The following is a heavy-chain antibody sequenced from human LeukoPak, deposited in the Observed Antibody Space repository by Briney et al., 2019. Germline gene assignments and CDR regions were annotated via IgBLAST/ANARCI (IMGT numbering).Heavy chain of an antibody. Sequence: SQTLSLTCAVSGGSISSSTYSWSWIRQPPGMGLEWIGYIYYSGSTYYNPSLKSRVTISVDTSKNQFSLKLSSVTAADTAVYYCARNIFGVVTPLYFDYWGQGTLVTVSS. J-gene: IGHJ4*02. CDR3: ARNIFGVVTPLYFDY. CDR1: GGSISSSTYS. D-gene: IGHD3-3*01. V-gene: IGHV4-30-4*07. CDR2: IYYSGST.